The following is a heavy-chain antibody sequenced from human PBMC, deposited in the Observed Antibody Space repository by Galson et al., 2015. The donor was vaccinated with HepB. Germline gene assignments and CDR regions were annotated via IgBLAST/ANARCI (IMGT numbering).Heavy chain of an antibody. CDR2: ISTTSTYT. J-gene: IGHJ4*02. Sequence: SLRLSCAASGFTFSDYYMSWIRQAPGKGLEWVSYISTTSTYTNYADSVKGRFTISRDNAKNSLFLQMNSLRAEDTALYYCARNWTLDSWGQGTPVTVSS. D-gene: IGHD1-1*01. V-gene: IGHV3-11*03. CDR3: ARNWTLDS. CDR1: GFTFSDYY.